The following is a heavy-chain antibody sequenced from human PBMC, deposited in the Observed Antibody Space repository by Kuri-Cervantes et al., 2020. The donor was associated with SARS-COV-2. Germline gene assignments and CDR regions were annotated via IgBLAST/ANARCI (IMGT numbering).Heavy chain of an antibody. CDR3: ARAYSSSYVLYFDY. Sequence: GGSLRLSCAASGFTFSSYWMHWVRQAPGKGLVRVSRINSDGSSTSYADSVKGRFTISRDNAKNTLYLQMNSLRAEDTAVYYCARAYSSSYVLYFDYWGQGTLVTVSS. V-gene: IGHV3-74*01. J-gene: IGHJ4*02. D-gene: IGHD6-13*01. CDR1: GFTFSSYW. CDR2: INSDGSST.